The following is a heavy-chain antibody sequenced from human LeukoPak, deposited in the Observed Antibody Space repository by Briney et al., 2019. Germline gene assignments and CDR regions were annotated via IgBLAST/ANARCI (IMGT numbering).Heavy chain of an antibody. CDR3: TRGTGGNY. CDR1: EFTFGDYA. V-gene: IGHV3-49*04. J-gene: IGHJ4*02. Sequence: PGRSLRLSXVAAEFTFGDYAMSWVRQAPGKGLEWVGFIRSKVHGGTTDYAASVKDRFTISRDDSKSIAYLQMNSLKTEDTAVYYCTRGTGGNYWGQRTLVTVSS. CDR2: IRSKVHGGTT. D-gene: IGHD1-14*01.